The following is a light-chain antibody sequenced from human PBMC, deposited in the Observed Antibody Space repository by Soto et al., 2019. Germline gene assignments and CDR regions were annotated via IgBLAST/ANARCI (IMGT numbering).Light chain of an antibody. CDR2: GAS. CDR1: QTVNSIY. CDR3: QQYDTSPRT. V-gene: IGKV3-20*01. J-gene: IGKJ1*01. Sequence: ELVLTQSPGTLSLYRGERATLFCRASQTVNSIYFAWYQRKPGQAPRLLIYGASNRDTGIPDRFSGSGSGTDFTLTISRLEAEDFGVYYCQQYDTSPRTFGQGTKVEIK.